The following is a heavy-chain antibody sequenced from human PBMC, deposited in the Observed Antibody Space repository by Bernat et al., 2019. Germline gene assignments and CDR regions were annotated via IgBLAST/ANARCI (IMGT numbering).Heavy chain of an antibody. CDR2: IRSKPYGGTT. CDR3: AMVAAITINDY. CDR1: GFTFGDYA. Sequence: EVQLVESGGGLVKPGRSLRLSCTASGFTFGDYAMSWFRQAPGKGLEWVGFIRSKPYGGTTEYAASVKGRFTISRDDSKNIAYLQMNSLKTEDTAVYYCAMVAAITINDYWGQGTLVTVSS. J-gene: IGHJ4*02. D-gene: IGHD2-15*01. V-gene: IGHV3-49*05.